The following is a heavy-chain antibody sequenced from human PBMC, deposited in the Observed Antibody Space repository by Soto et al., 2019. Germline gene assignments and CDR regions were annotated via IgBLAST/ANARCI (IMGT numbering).Heavy chain of an antibody. J-gene: IGHJ4*02. CDR3: AKDFGYDSSGFLPYFDY. V-gene: IGHV3-23*01. CDR2: ISGSGGST. CDR1: GFTFSSYA. D-gene: IGHD3-22*01. Sequence: SLRLSCAASGFTFSSYAMSWVRQAPGKGLEWVSTISGSGGSTYYVDSVKGRFTISRDNSKNTLYMQMNSLRAEDTAVYYCAKDFGYDSSGFLPYFDYWGQGTLVTVSS.